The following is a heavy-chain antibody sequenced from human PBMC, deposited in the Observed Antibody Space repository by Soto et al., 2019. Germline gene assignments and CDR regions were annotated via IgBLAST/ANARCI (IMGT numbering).Heavy chain of an antibody. Sequence: SETLSLTCTVSGGSIDSLYHWGWIRQPPGKGLEWIGSIDDGGKVYYNPSLTSRLSISMDTSGNHFSLELRSVTAADTAVYYCALALGPTTGLDYWGQGTLVTVSS. V-gene: IGHV4-39*02. D-gene: IGHD1-26*01. J-gene: IGHJ4*02. CDR1: GGSIDSLYH. CDR2: IDDGGKV. CDR3: ALALGPTTGLDY.